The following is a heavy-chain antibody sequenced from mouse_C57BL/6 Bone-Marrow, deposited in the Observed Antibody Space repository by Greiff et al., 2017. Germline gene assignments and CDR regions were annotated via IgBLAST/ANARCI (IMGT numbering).Heavy chain of an antibody. Sequence: VQLQQSGAELARPGASVTLSCKASGYTFTSYGISWVKQRTGQGLEWIGEIYPRSGNTYYNEKFKGKDTLTAYKSSRTAYMVLRSLTSEDSSVYFCARRITTGEAFYAMDYWGQGTSVTVSS. CDR3: ARRITTGEAFYAMDY. J-gene: IGHJ4*01. D-gene: IGHD1-2*01. CDR1: GYTFTSYG. CDR2: IYPRSGNT. V-gene: IGHV1-81*01.